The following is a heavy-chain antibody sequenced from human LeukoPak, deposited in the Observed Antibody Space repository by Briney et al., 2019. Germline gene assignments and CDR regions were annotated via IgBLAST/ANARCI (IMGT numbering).Heavy chain of an antibody. D-gene: IGHD3-22*01. V-gene: IGHV1-46*01. J-gene: IGHJ5*02. CDR3: ARVLIRRHYETSGYYYEDP. CDR2: INPSGGST. Sequence: ASVKVSCKASGYSFTSYYMHWVRQAPGQGLEWMGIINPSGGSTSYAQKFQGRVTMTRDMSISTAYLELSRLTSDDTAVYYCARVLIRRHYETSGYYYEDPWGQGTLVTVSS. CDR1: GYSFTSYY.